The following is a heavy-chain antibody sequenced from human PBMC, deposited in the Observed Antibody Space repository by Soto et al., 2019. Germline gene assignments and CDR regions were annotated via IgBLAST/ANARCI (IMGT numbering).Heavy chain of an antibody. V-gene: IGHV4-4*07. D-gene: IGHD3-3*01. CDR1: GTSISSYY. CDR2: IYNGLNT. Sequence: SETLSLTCTVSGTSISSYYWSWIRQPAGKGLEWIGRIYNGLNTNYNPALKSRVTMSVDTSKNQFSLNLTSVTAADTAVYYCVRALGSRFMEWPRFDPWGQGRLVTVSS. CDR3: VRALGSRFMEWPRFDP. J-gene: IGHJ5*02.